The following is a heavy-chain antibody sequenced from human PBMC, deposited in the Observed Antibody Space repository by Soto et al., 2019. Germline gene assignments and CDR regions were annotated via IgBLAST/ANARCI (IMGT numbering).Heavy chain of an antibody. J-gene: IGHJ4*02. CDR3: ARGTLWNGYQFFDY. D-gene: IGHD3-3*01. Sequence: EVQLVESGGTLVQPGGSLRLSCAASGFTFNRYWMTWVRQAPGKGLEWVANIKQDGSEKYFVDSVKGRFTISRDNANNSLYLQMNSLRAGDTAVYYCARGTLWNGYQFFDYWGQGTLVTVSS. CDR2: IKQDGSEK. CDR1: GFTFNRYW. V-gene: IGHV3-7*01.